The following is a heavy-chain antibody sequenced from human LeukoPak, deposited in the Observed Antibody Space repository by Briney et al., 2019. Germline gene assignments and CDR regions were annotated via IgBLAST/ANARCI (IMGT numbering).Heavy chain of an antibody. D-gene: IGHD3-3*01. CDR3: AHRPRQWERYLEWLLVPWFDP. V-gene: IGHV2-5*01. Sequence: SGPTLVKPTQTLTLTCTFSGFSLSTSGVGVGWIRRPPGKALEWLALIYWNDDKRYSPSLKSRLTITKDTSKNQAVLTMTNMDPADTATYYCAHRPRQWERYLEWLLVPWFDPWGQGTLVTVSS. CDR1: GFSLSTSGVG. CDR2: IYWNDDK. J-gene: IGHJ5*02.